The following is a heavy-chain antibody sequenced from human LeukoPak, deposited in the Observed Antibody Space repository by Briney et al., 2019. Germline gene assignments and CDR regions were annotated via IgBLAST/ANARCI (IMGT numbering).Heavy chain of an antibody. CDR2: IRSNTDGGTP. J-gene: IGHJ4*02. CDR1: GFTFSKAW. V-gene: IGHV3-15*01. D-gene: IGHD3-22*01. CDR3: ARGSNSYDSSDFDH. Sequence: GGSLRLSFAASGFTFSKAWMNWVRRAPGKGLEWVGRIRSNTDGGTPDYAAPVKGRFTISRDDSRNTLYLQTNSLRTEDTAVYYCARGSNSYDSSDFDHWGLGTLVTVSS.